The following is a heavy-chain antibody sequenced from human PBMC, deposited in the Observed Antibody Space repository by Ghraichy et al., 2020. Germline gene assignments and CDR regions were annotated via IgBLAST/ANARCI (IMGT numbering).Heavy chain of an antibody. CDR2: INSDGSTT. J-gene: IGHJ6*02. CDR3: TRDTSYSSSS. Sequence: LTCAASRFTFSSSWMHWVRQAPGKGLVWVSYINSDGSTTSYADSVKGRLTISRDNAKNALYLQVNSLRAEDTAVYYCTRDTSYSSSSWGQGTTVTVSS. V-gene: IGHV3-74*01. CDR1: RFTFSSSW. D-gene: IGHD6-6*01.